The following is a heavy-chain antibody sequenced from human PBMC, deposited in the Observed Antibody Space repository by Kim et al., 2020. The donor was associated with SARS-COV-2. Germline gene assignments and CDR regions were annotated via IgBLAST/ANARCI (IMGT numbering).Heavy chain of an antibody. Sequence: GGSLRLSCAASGFTFDDYAMHWVRQAPGKGLEWVSGISGNSGSIGYADSVKGRFTISRDNAKNTLYLQMNSLRAEDTALYYCAKANILLWWKTSGMDVWGQGTTVTVSS. D-gene: IGHD3-10*01. V-gene: IGHV3-9*01. J-gene: IGHJ6*02. CDR2: ISGNSGSI. CDR1: GFTFDDYA. CDR3: AKANILLWWKTSGMDV.